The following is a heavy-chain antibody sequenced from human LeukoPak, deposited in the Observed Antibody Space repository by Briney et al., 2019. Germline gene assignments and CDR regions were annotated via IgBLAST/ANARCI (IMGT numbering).Heavy chain of an antibody. CDR3: AREGSGGSCVD. J-gene: IGHJ4*02. Sequence: PGGSLRLSCAASGFTFSDHYMDWVRQAPGKGLEWVGRTRNKANSYTTEYAASVKGRFTISRDDSRNTLYLQMNSLRVEDTAIYYCAREGSGGSCVDWGQGTLVTVSS. CDR1: GFTFSDHY. D-gene: IGHD2-15*01. CDR2: TRNKANSYTT. V-gene: IGHV3-72*01.